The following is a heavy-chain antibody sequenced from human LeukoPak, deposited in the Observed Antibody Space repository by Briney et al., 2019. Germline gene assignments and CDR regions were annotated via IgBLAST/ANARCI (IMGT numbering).Heavy chain of an antibody. V-gene: IGHV3-33*01. J-gene: IGHJ4*02. CDR2: IWYDGSKK. CDR1: EFTFPSYG. Sequence: GGSLRLSCTASEFTFPSYGIHWVRQAPGKGLEWVALIWYDGSKKYYADSVKGRFTISRDNSKNTVYLQMTSLRADDTSVYYCAGGSTVTTGWGYYFDYWGQGTLVTVSS. D-gene: IGHD4-17*01. CDR3: AGGSTVTTGWGYYFDY.